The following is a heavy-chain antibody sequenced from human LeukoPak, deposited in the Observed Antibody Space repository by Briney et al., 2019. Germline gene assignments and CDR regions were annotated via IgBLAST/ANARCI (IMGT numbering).Heavy chain of an antibody. D-gene: IGHD2-21*02. J-gene: IGHJ4*02. Sequence: GGSLRLSCAASGFTFSTYWMNWYRQAPGRGLEWVGNINQDATEINYVDSVRGRFTISRDNAKNSLHLQMNSLRAEDTAVYYCATDRDNSDWQKRFDSWGQGTLVTVSS. V-gene: IGHV3-7*01. CDR1: GFTFSTYW. CDR2: INQDATEI. CDR3: ATDRDNSDWQKRFDS.